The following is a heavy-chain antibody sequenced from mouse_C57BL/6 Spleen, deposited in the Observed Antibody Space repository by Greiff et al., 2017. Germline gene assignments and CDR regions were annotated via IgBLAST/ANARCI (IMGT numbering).Heavy chain of an antibody. J-gene: IGHJ2*01. D-gene: IGHD2-10*02. CDR3: ARVWSHYFDY. CDR2: IYPRSGNT. V-gene: IGHV1-81*01. Sequence: QVHVKQSGAELARPGASVKLSCKASGYTFTSYGISWVKQRTGQGLEWIGEIYPRSGNTYYNEKFKGKATLTADKSSSTAYMELRSLTSEDSAVYFCARVWSHYFDYWGQGTTLTVSS. CDR1: GYTFTSYG.